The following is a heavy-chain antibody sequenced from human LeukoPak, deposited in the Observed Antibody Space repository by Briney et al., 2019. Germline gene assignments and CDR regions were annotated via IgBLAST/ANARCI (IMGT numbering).Heavy chain of an antibody. CDR3: AKDQGHDILTGYTDY. CDR2: INPNSGGT. J-gene: IGHJ4*02. CDR1: GYTFTAYY. Sequence: GASVKVSCKASGYTFTAYYMYWVRQAPGQGLEWMGWINPNSGGTNYAQKFQGRVTMTRDTSMSTAYMELSRLRSDDTAVYYCAKDQGHDILTGYTDYWGQGTLVTVSS. V-gene: IGHV1-2*02. D-gene: IGHD3-9*01.